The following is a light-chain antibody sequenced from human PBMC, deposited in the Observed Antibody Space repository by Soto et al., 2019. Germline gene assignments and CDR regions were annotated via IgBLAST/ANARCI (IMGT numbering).Light chain of an antibody. CDR3: QQYNDEPWT. CDR2: DAS. V-gene: IGKV1-5*01. J-gene: IGKJ1*01. Sequence: DIQMTQSPSTLSASVGDRVTITCRASQTIGNWLAWYQQKPGKTPDLLIYDASSLESGVPLRFIGSGSGTEFALTISSLQTDDSGTHYCQQYNDEPWTVGQGTKVEIK. CDR1: QTIGNW.